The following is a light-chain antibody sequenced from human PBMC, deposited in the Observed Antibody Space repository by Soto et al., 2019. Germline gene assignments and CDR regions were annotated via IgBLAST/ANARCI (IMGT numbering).Light chain of an antibody. CDR2: YDD. Sequence: QSVLTQPPSVSEAPRQRVTISCCGSRSNIGSNAVNWYQQLPGQAPKLLLYYDDLLPSGVSDRFSGSKSGTSASLAISGLQSEDEADYYCAAWDASLNAFVFGTGTKVTVL. V-gene: IGLV1-36*01. CDR1: RSNIGSNA. J-gene: IGLJ1*01. CDR3: AAWDASLNAFV.